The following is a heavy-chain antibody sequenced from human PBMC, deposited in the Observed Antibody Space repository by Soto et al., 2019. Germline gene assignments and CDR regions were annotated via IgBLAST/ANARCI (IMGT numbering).Heavy chain of an antibody. CDR2: ISGSGDRT. CDR1: GFTFSYYA. CDR3: AKADCGRIDCYVLDY. D-gene: IGHD2-21*01. Sequence: EVQLLVSGGDLIQPGGSLRLSCAASGFTFSYYAMSWVRQAPGKGLEWVSSISGSGDRTDYADSVKGRFTISIDISKNTLYLQMNSLRADDTPVYYCAKADCGRIDCYVLDYWGQGTLVTVSS. J-gene: IGHJ4*02. V-gene: IGHV3-23*01.